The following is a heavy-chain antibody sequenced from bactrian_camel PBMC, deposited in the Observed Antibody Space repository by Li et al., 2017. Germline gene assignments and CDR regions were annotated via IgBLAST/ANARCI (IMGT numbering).Heavy chain of an antibody. D-gene: IGHD3*01. CDR1: GYTKSGYT. Sequence: HVQLVESGGGSVDAGGSLRLSCVVSGYTKSGYTMGWFRQAPEKEREGVAALDDKGATTYADSVKGRFTVSRDNYRKALFLNMNTLKPEDSAMYYCAAHPGDWCYTPVRANSRWWGQGTQVTVS. CDR2: LDDKGAT. CDR3: AAHPGDWCYTPVRANSRW. V-gene: IGHV3S55*01. J-gene: IGHJ4*01.